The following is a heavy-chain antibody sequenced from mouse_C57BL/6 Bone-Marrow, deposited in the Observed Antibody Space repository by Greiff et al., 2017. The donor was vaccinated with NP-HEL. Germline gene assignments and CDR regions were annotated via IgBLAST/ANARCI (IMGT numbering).Heavy chain of an antibody. Sequence: EVQGVESGGGLVQPKGSLKLSCAASGFTFNTYAMHWVRQAPGKGLEWVARIRSKSSNYATYYADSVKDRFTISRDDSQSMLYLQMNNLKTEDTAMYYCVREGMITTCFDYWGQGTTLTVSS. CDR3: VREGMITTCFDY. D-gene: IGHD2-4*01. V-gene: IGHV10-3*01. CDR1: GFTFNTYA. CDR2: IRSKSSNYAT. J-gene: IGHJ2*01.